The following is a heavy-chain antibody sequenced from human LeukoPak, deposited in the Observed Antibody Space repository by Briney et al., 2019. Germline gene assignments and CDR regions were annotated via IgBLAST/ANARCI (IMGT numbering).Heavy chain of an antibody. J-gene: IGHJ4*02. D-gene: IGHD6-13*01. CDR2: ISWNSGSI. Sequence: QPGRSLRLSCAASGFTFDDYAMHWVRQAPGKGLEWVSGISWNSGSIGYADSVKGRFTISRDNAKNSLYLQMNSLRAEDTALYYCAKDIVGGLAAAGTIFDYWGQGTLVTVSS. CDR3: AKDIVGGLAAAGTIFDY. CDR1: GFTFDDYA. V-gene: IGHV3-9*01.